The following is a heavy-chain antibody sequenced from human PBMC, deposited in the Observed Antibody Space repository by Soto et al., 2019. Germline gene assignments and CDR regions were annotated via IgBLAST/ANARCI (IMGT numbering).Heavy chain of an antibody. CDR3: AGRRIVAADNTD. D-gene: IGHD6-13*01. V-gene: IGHV4-61*01. CDR1: GGSFKSGSYS. J-gene: IGHJ4*02. CDR2: VYHTGRT. Sequence: PSETLSLTCTVSGGSFKSGSYSWSWIRQPPRKGLEWIGYVYHTGRTSYNPSLKSRVSISMDTSKNQFSLNLDSVTAADTALYYCAGRRIVAADNTDWGQGTMVTVAS.